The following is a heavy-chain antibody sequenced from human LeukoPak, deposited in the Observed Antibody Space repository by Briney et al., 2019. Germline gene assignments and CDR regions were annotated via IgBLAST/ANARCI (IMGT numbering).Heavy chain of an antibody. CDR2: INHSGST. V-gene: IGHV4-34*01. CDR1: GGSFSGYY. CDR3: ASRPGSYYFNDYYYGMDV. Sequence: SETLSLTCAVYGGSFSGYYWSWIRQPPGKGLEWIGEINHSGSTNYNPSLKSRVTISVDTSKNQFSLKLSSVTAADTAVYYCASRPGSYYFNDYYYGMDVWGQGTTVTVSS. J-gene: IGHJ6*02. D-gene: IGHD1-26*01.